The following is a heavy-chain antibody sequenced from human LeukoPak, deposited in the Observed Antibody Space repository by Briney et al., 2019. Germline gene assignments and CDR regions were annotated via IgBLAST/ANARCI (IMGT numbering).Heavy chain of an antibody. V-gene: IGHV3-7*03. CDR3: ARERGCYDSSGYYYRVFDY. Sequence: PGGSLRLSCAASGFTLSIYWMSWVRQAPGEGLEWVANIKVDGSEREYVDSVKGRFSISRDNTKGSLFLQLNSRRAEDTAVYYCARERGCYDSSGYYYRVFDYWGQGTLVTVS. J-gene: IGHJ4*02. D-gene: IGHD3-22*01. CDR1: GFTLSIYW. CDR2: IKVDGSER.